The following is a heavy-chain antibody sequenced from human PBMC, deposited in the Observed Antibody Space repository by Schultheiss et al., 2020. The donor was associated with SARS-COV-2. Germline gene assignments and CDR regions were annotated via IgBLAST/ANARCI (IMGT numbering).Heavy chain of an antibody. V-gene: IGHV3-48*01. D-gene: IGHD3-22*01. CDR1: GFTFSSYA. CDR2: ISSSSSTI. J-gene: IGHJ6*02. CDR3: ARDHYDSSGYYFYSYYYGMDV. Sequence: GGSLRLSCAASGFTFSSYAMHWVRQAPGKGLEWVSYISSSSSTIYYADSVKGRFTISRDNAKNSLYLQMNSLRAEDTAVYYCARDHYDSSGYYFYSYYYGMDVWGQGTTVTVSS.